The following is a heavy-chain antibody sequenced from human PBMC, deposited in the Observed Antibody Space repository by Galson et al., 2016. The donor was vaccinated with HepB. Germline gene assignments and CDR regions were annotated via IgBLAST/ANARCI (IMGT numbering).Heavy chain of an antibody. J-gene: IGHJ6*02. CDR2: ISYDGSIK. Sequence: SLRLSCAASGFTFLSYGMHWVRQAPGKGLEWVAVISYDGSIKYYVDSVKGRFTISRVNSKNTLYLQMNSLRAEDTAVYYCAKDFTMIVVPYYYYGMDVWGQGTTVTVSS. D-gene: IGHD3-22*01. CDR3: AKDFTMIVVPYYYYGMDV. V-gene: IGHV3-30*18. CDR1: GFTFLSYG.